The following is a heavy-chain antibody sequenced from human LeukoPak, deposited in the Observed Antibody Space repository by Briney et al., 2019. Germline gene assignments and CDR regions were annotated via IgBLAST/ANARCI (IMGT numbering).Heavy chain of an antibody. D-gene: IGHD3-22*01. CDR2: ISSGSSYI. CDR1: GFTFSGYS. V-gene: IGHV3-21*01. Sequence: GGSLRLSCAASGFTFSGYSINWVRQAPGKGLEWVSSISSGSSYINHAASVKGRFTISRDNAKNSLYLQMNSLRAEDTAVYYCAREEYYDTSGYYDYWGRGTLVTVSS. CDR3: AREEYYDTSGYYDY. J-gene: IGHJ4*02.